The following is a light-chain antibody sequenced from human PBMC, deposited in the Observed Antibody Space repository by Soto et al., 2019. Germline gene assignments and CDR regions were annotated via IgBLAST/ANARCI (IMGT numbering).Light chain of an antibody. CDR2: GTS. V-gene: IGKV1-39*01. CDR3: QHTYISLQT. Sequence: DIQMTQSPSSLSASVGDRVTITCRASQSITNLLNWYQHKPGQAPKLLIYGTSSLLTWVPSRFSGSGSETDFTLTISGLQLEDFATYYGQHTYISLQTFGQ. J-gene: IGKJ1*01. CDR1: QSITNL.